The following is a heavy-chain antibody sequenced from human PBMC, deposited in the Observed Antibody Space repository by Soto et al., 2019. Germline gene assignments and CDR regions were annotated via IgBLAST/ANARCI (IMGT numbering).Heavy chain of an antibody. V-gene: IGHV3-23*01. CDR3: AKGSCSGGSCYTCHDAFDI. CDR2: ISGSGGST. Sequence: EVQLLETGGGLVQPGGSLRLSCAASGFTFSSYAMSWVRQAPGKGLERDSAISGSGGSTYYADSVKGRFTISGDNSKNTLYLQMNSLRAEDTAVYYCAKGSCSGGSCYTCHDAFDIWGQGTMVTVSS. D-gene: IGHD2-15*01. J-gene: IGHJ3*02. CDR1: GFTFSSYA.